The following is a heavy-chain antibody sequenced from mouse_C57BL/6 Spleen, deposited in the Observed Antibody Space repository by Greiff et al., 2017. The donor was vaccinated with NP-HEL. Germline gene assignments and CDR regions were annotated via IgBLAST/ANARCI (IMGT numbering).Heavy chain of an antibody. CDR1: GYSITSGYY. D-gene: IGHD2-2*01. Sequence: EVQLQESGPGLVKPSQSLSLTCSVTGYSITSGYYWNWIRQFPGNKLEWMGYISYDGSNNYNPSLKNRISITRDTSKNQFFLKLNSVTTEDTATYDCARGAAMVTDYAMDYWGQGTSVTVSS. J-gene: IGHJ4*01. CDR2: ISYDGSN. CDR3: ARGAAMVTDYAMDY. V-gene: IGHV3-6*01.